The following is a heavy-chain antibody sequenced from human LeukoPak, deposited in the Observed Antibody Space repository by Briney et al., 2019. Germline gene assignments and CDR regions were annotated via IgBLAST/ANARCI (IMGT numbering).Heavy chain of an antibody. CDR3: ARDQRFLEWLYYDYYYYGMDV. D-gene: IGHD3-3*01. Sequence: ASVKVSCKASDYTFTSYGISWVRQAPGQGLEWMGWISAYNGNTNYAQKLQGRVTMTTDTSTSTAYLELRSLRSGDTAVYYCARDQRFLEWLYYDYYYYGMDVWGQGTTVTVSS. CDR1: DYTFTSYG. V-gene: IGHV1-18*01. J-gene: IGHJ6*02. CDR2: ISAYNGNT.